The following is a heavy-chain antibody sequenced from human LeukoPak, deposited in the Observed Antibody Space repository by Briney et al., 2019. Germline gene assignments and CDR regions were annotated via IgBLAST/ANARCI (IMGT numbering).Heavy chain of an antibody. D-gene: IGHD5-12*01. V-gene: IGHV3-74*01. J-gene: IGHJ4*02. CDR2: INSDGSST. CDR1: GFTFSNYW. Sequence: GGSLRLSCAASGFTFSNYWMSWVRQAPGKGLVWVSRINSDGSSTSYADSVKGRFTISRDNAKNTLYLQMNSLRAEDTAVYYCARGSGFYSSDYWGQGTLVTVSS. CDR3: ARGSGFYSSDY.